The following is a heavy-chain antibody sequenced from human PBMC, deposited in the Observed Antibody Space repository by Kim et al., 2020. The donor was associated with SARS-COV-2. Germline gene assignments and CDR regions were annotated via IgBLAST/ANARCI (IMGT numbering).Heavy chain of an antibody. CDR2: ISGSGDSI. J-gene: IGHJ4*02. CDR1: GFTFSSYA. V-gene: IGHV3-23*01. CDR3: AKDSSFPSGQGLDY. Sequence: GGSLRLSCAASGFTFSSYAMSWVRQAPGKGLECVSSISGSGDSISYADSVQGRFTISRDNSKNTLYLQVNSLRADDTAVYYCAKDSSFPSGQGLDYWGQGTLVTVSS. D-gene: IGHD6-6*01.